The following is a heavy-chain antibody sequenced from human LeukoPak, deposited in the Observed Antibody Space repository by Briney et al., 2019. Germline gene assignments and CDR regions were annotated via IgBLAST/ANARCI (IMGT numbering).Heavy chain of an antibody. CDR2: INSDGSWT. D-gene: IGHD2-2*01. CDR3: VSFYETY. CDR1: GNYW. V-gene: IGHV3-74*01. Sequence: AGGSLRLSCAASGNYWMHWVRQAPGKGLVWVSHINSDGSWTTYVDSVKGRFTISKDNAKNMVHLQMNNLRAEDTAVYYCVSFYETYWGRGTLVTVSS. J-gene: IGHJ4*02.